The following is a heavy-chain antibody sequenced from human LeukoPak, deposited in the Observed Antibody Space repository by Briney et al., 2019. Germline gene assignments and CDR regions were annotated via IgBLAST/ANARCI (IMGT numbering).Heavy chain of an antibody. CDR3: ARNNGMDV. D-gene: IGHD2-8*01. Sequence: GGSLRLSCAASGFTFSSYAMHWVRQAPGKGLEWVANVNRDGSETYYLDSVKGRFTISKDNAKNSLYLQMNSLRAEDTALYHCARNNGMDVWGQGTTVIVSS. CDR2: VNRDGSET. J-gene: IGHJ6*02. V-gene: IGHV3-7*03. CDR1: GFTFSSYA.